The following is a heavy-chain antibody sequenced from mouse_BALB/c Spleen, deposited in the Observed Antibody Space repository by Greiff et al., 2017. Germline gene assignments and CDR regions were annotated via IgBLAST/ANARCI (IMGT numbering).Heavy chain of an antibody. V-gene: IGHV1-82*01. CDR1: GYAFSSSW. CDR2: IYPGDGDT. Sequence: QVQLQQSGPELVKPGASVKISCKASGYAFSSSWMNWVKQRPGQGLEWIGRIYPGDGDTNYNGKFKGKATLTADKSSSTAYMQLSSLTSVDSAVYFCARAHYYAMDYWGQGTSVTVSS. CDR3: ARAHYYAMDY. J-gene: IGHJ4*01.